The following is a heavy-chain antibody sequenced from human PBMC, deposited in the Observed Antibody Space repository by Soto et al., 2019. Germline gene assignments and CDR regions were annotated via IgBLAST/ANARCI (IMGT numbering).Heavy chain of an antibody. CDR1: GFTFSSYG. Sequence: QVQLVESGGGVVQPGRSLRLSCAASGFTFSSYGMHWVRQAPGKGLEWVAVIWYDGSNKYYADSVKGRFTISRDNSKNTLYLQMNSLRAEDTAAYYCARDTLYYYGMDVWGQGTTVTVSS. V-gene: IGHV3-33*01. CDR2: IWYDGSNK. J-gene: IGHJ6*02. CDR3: ARDTLYYYGMDV.